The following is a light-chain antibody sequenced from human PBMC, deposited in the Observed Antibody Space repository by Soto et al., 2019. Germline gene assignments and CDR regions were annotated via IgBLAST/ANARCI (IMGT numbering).Light chain of an antibody. CDR1: QSIDSW. J-gene: IGKJ4*01. CDR2: EAS. Sequence: DIQMTQSPSTLSASVGDRITIACRASQSIDSWLAWYQQKPGKAPKLLIYEASNLESGVPSRFSGNGSGTEFTLTISSLQPDDFATYYCQQYGDYSLLTFGGGTKVEI. V-gene: IGKV1-5*03. CDR3: QQYGDYSLLT.